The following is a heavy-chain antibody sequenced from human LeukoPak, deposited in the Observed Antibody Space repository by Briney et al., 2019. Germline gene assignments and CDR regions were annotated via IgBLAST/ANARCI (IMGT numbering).Heavy chain of an antibody. Sequence: PSETLSLTCTVSGGSISGSPDYWGWIRQPPGKGLEWIGSIYHSGSTYYNPSLKSRVTISVDTSKNQFSLNLSSVTAADTAVYYCARANLWPQIWPWGQGTLVTVSS. V-gene: IGHV4-39*07. CDR3: ARANLWPQIWP. CDR1: GGSISGSPDY. J-gene: IGHJ5*02. CDR2: IYHSGST. D-gene: IGHD2/OR15-2a*01.